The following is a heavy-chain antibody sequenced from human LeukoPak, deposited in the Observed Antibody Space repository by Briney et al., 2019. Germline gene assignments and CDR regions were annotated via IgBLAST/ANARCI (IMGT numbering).Heavy chain of an antibody. D-gene: IGHD6-13*01. Sequence: GASVKVSCKASGYTFTGYYMHWVRQAPGQGLEWMGWINPNSGGTNYAQRFQGRVTMTRDTSISTAYMELSRLRSDDTAVYYCARLAIAAAKNDYWGQGTLVTVSS. V-gene: IGHV1-2*02. CDR3: ARLAIAAAKNDY. CDR1: GYTFTGYY. J-gene: IGHJ4*02. CDR2: INPNSGGT.